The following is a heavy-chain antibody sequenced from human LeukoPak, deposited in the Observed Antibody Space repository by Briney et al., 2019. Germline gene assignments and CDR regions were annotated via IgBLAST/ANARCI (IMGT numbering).Heavy chain of an antibody. V-gene: IGHV3-7*01. Sequence: PGGSLRLSCAASGFTFSNYWMSWVRQAPGKGLEWVANIKQDGSEKYYVNSVKSRFTISRDNAKSSLYLQMNSLRAEDTAIYFCARDDDWNYEDSWGQGTLVTVSS. D-gene: IGHD1-7*01. CDR3: ARDDDWNYEDS. J-gene: IGHJ4*02. CDR2: IKQDGSEK. CDR1: GFTFSNYW.